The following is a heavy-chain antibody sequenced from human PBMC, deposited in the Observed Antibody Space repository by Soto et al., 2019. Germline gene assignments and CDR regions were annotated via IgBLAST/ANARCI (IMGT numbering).Heavy chain of an antibody. V-gene: IGHV3-33*01. Sequence: QVQLVESGGGVVQPGGSLRLSCAASGFTFSNYGMHWVRQAPGKGLEWVAVIWYDGCNKNYVDSVKGRFTISRDNSKNTLYLQVNSLRAEDTAVYYCARDSGSYSSGWFDPWGQGTLVTVSS. CDR3: ARDSGSYSSGWFDP. J-gene: IGHJ5*02. CDR1: GFTFSNYG. CDR2: IWYDGCNK. D-gene: IGHD1-26*01.